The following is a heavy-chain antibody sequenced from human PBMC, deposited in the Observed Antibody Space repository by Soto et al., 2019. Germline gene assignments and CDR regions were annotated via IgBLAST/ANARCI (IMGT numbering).Heavy chain of an antibody. CDR2: ISGSGGST. J-gene: IGHJ4*02. Sequence: LRLSCAASGFTVSIFAMSWVRQSPGKGLEWVSTISGSGGSTYYADAVKGRFTISRDNSMGTLYLQMKSLRVEDTAIYYCAKEVSLGSTVDLGYWGQGALVTVSS. CDR1: GFTVSIFA. D-gene: IGHD7-27*01. CDR3: AKEVSLGSTVDLGY. V-gene: IGHV3-23*01.